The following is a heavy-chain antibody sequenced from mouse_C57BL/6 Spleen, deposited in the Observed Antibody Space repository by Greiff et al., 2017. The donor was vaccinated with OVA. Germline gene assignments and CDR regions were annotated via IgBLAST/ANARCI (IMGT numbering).Heavy chain of an antibody. CDR1: GYTFTNYW. Sequence: VMLVESGAELVRPGTSVKMSCKASGYTFTNYWIGWAKQRPGHGLEWIGDIYPGGGYTNYNEKFKGKATLPADKSSSTAYMQFSSLTSEDSAIYYCARGGEKTTSYAMDYWGQGTSVTVSS. V-gene: IGHV1-63*01. CDR3: ARGGEKTTSYAMDY. CDR2: IYPGGGYT. J-gene: IGHJ4*01. D-gene: IGHD2-13*01.